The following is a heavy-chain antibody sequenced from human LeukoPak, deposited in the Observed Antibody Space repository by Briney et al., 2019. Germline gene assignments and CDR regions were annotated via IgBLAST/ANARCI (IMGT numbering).Heavy chain of an antibody. V-gene: IGHV4-39*07. CDR3: ARWTGNFDY. Sequence: PSETLSLTCTVYGGSISSSSYYWGWIRQPPGKGLEWIGSIYYSGSTYYNPSLKSRVTISVDTSKNQFSLKLSSVTAADTAVYYCARWTGNFDYWGQGTLVTVSS. D-gene: IGHD3/OR15-3a*01. CDR1: GGSISSSSYY. J-gene: IGHJ4*02. CDR2: IYYSGST.